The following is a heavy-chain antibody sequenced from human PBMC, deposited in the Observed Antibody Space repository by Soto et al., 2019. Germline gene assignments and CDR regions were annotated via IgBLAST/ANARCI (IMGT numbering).Heavy chain of an antibody. CDR3: VRDSGAKLSRS. CDR2: IVPIYRTA. V-gene: IGHV1-69*13. CDR1: GGTFSSYR. J-gene: IGHJ4*02. D-gene: IGHD6-13*01. Sequence: GASVKFSCKASGGTFSSYRINWVRQAPGQGLEWVGGIVPIYRTADYAQKFQGRVTITADESARTSYMELRSLKSQDTAVYYCVRDSGAKLSRSWGEGTLVTVSS.